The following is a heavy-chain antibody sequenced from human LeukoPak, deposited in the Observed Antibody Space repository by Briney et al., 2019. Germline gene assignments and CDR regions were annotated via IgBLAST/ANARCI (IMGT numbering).Heavy chain of an antibody. CDR2: ISSRGDIS. CDR3: AKGPFSMGVGTYYFDY. Sequence: HPGGSLRLSCAASGFTFSFYAMSWVRQTPGKGLEWVSSISSRGDISYYTDPVRGRFTISRDNSKNTLYLQMNSLRAEDTAVYYCAKGPFSMGVGTYYFDYWGQGTLVTVSS. CDR1: GFTFSFYA. D-gene: IGHD3-3*01. V-gene: IGHV3-23*01. J-gene: IGHJ4*02.